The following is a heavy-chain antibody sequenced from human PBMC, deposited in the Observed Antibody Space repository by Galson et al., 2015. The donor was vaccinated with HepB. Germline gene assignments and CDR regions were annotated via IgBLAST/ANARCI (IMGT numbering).Heavy chain of an antibody. Sequence: SVKVSCKASGYTFTSYSISWVRQAPGQGPEWMAWISAYNGHTNYAQKFQGRVTVTTDTSTITVYMELRSLRADDTAVYYCGRGGYGGYALDYWGQGTLVTVSS. CDR2: ISAYNGHT. V-gene: IGHV1-18*04. D-gene: IGHD5-12*01. CDR1: GYTFTSYS. J-gene: IGHJ4*02. CDR3: GRGGYGGYALDY.